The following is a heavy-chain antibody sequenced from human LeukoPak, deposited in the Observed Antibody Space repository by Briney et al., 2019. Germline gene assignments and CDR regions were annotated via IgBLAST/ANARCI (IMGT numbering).Heavy chain of an antibody. Sequence: SETLSLTCTVSGGSISSYYWSWIRQPPGKGLEWIGYIYYSGSTNYNPSLKSRVTISVDTSKNQFSLQLNSVTPEDTAVYYCARETVGAAAGLFDYWGQGTLVTVSS. CDR2: IYYSGST. J-gene: IGHJ4*02. CDR1: GGSISSYY. V-gene: IGHV4-59*12. CDR3: ARETVGAAAGLFDY. D-gene: IGHD6-13*01.